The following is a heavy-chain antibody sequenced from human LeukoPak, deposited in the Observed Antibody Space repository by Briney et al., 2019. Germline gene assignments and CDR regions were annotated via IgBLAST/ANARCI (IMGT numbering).Heavy chain of an antibody. J-gene: IGHJ4*02. CDR1: GFTFSSYW. Sequence: GGSLRLSCAASGFTFSSYWMSWVRQAPGKGLEWVATIKPDGGEKYYVDSVKGRLTISRDNAKNSLYLQVNSLRAEDTAVYYCARTDWSSFDYWGQGTLVTVSS. V-gene: IGHV3-7*04. CDR3: ARTDWSSFDY. D-gene: IGHD3-9*01. CDR2: IKPDGGEK.